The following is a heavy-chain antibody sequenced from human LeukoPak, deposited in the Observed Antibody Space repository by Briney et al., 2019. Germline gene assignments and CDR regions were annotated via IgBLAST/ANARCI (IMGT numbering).Heavy chain of an antibody. D-gene: IGHD3-22*01. Sequence: GASVKVSCKASGYTFTSYDINWVGQATGQGVEWMGWMNPNSGNTGYAQKFQGRVTMTRNTSISTAYMELTSLRSEDPAVYYCAREDYASSCYSYYAFYIWGQGTMVTVSS. CDR3: AREDYASSCYSYYAFYI. J-gene: IGHJ3*02. V-gene: IGHV1-8*01. CDR1: GYTFTSYD. CDR2: MNPNSGNT.